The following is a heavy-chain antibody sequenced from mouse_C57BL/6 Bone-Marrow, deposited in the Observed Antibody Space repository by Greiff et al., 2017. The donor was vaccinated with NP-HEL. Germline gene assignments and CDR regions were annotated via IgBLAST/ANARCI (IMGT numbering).Heavy chain of an antibody. CDR3: AKRGLRGAY. J-gene: IGHJ3*01. V-gene: IGHV1-61*01. D-gene: IGHD1-1*01. CDR2: IYPSDSET. CDR1: GYTFTSYW. Sequence: QVQLQQPGAELVKPGASVKLSSKASGYTFTSYWMHWVKQRPGRGLEWIGNIYPSDSETHYNQKFKDKATLTVDKSSSTAYMQLSSLTSEDSAVYYCAKRGLRGAYWGKGTLVTVSA.